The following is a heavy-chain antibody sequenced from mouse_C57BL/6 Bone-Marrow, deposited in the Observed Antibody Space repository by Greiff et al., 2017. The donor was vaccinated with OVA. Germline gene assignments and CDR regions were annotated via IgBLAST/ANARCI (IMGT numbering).Heavy chain of an antibody. CDR2: FYPGSGSI. J-gene: IGHJ2*01. D-gene: IGHD1-1*01. CDR3: ARHEDPHYYYGSPYYFDY. V-gene: IGHV1-62-2*01. CDR1: GYTFTEYT. Sequence: QVQLKQSGAELVKPGASVKLSCKASGYTFTEYTIHWVKQRSGQGLEWIGWFYPGSGSIKYNEKFKDKATLTADKSSSTVYLELSRLTSEDSAVYFCARHEDPHYYYGSPYYFDYWGQGTTLTVSS.